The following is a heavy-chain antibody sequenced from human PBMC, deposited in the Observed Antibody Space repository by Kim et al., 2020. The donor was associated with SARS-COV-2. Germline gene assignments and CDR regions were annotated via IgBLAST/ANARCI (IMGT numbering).Heavy chain of an antibody. CDR1: GFTFSSYA. Sequence: GGSLRLSCAASGFTFSSYAMSWVRQAPGKGLEWVSAISGSGGSTYYADSVKGRFTISRDNSKNTLYLQMNSLRAEDTAVYYCAKEEGFGIFVVVVAATPGGFDYWGQGTLVTVSS. CDR3: AKEEGFGIFVVVVAATPGGFDY. J-gene: IGHJ4*02. D-gene: IGHD2-15*01. CDR2: ISGSGGST. V-gene: IGHV3-23*01.